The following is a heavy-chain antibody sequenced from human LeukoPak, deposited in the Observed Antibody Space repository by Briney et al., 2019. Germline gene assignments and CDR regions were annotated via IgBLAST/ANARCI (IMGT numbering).Heavy chain of an antibody. J-gene: IGHJ4*02. CDR3: ARGPGGYDN. CDR1: GFTFSSYV. V-gene: IGHV3-64*01. D-gene: IGHD3-16*01. Sequence: PGGSLRLSCAASGFTFSSYVMHWVRQAPGKGLEYVSGISSNGGSTYYANSVKGRFTISRDNSKNTLFLQMNSLRVEDTAVYYCARGPGGYDNWGQGTLVTVSS. CDR2: ISSNGGST.